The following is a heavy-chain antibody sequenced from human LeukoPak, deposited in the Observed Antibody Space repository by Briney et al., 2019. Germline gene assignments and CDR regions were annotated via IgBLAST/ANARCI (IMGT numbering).Heavy chain of an antibody. D-gene: IGHD3-22*01. V-gene: IGHV4-4*07. CDR2: IYTSGST. CDR3: ARDQHYYDSSGYLAAFDI. J-gene: IGHJ3*02. CDR1: GGSISSYY. Sequence: SETLSLTCTVSGGSISSYYWSWIRQPAGKGLEWIGRIYTSGSTNYNPSLKSRVTMSVDTSKNQFSLKLSSVTAADTAVYYCARDQHYYDSSGYLAAFDIWGQGTMVTVSS.